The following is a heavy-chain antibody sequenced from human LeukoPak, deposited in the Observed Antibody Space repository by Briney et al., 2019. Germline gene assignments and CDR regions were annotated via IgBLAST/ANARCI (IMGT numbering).Heavy chain of an antibody. D-gene: IGHD2-15*01. J-gene: IGHJ4*02. CDR2: IYYSGST. CDR3: ARDRGYCSGSNCYMVFDY. CDR1: GGSISSYY. Sequence: SETLSLTCTGSGGSISSYYWSWIRQPPGKGLEWSGYIYYSGSTNYNPSLKSRVTISVDTSKNQFSLKLSSVTAADTAVYYCARDRGYCSGSNCYMVFDYWGQGTLVTVSS. V-gene: IGHV4-59*01.